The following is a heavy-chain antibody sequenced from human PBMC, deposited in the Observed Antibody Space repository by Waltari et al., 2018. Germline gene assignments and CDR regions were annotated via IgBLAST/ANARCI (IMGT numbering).Heavy chain of an antibody. D-gene: IGHD3-3*01. CDR2: IGYDGNT. CDR3: ARAPITVVPGTQKGGMDV. J-gene: IGHJ6*02. V-gene: IGHV4-34*01. Sequence: QVLLLQGGARPLKPSETLSLTCDLSGGSFINSRWNWLRQSPPKGLEWIGQIGYDGNTVYNPSLRGRVVIWMDTSKNQFSMTLTSVTAADTAVYYCARAPITVVPGTQKGGMDVWGHGTTVSVSS. CDR1: GGSFINSR.